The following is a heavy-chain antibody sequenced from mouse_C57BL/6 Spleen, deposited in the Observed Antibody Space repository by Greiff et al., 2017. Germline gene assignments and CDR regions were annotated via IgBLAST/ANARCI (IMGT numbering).Heavy chain of an antibody. CDR3: AGDGYYGFDY. J-gene: IGHJ2*01. Sequence: EVMLVESGGDLVKPGGSLKLSCAASGFTFSSYGMSWVRQTPDKRLEWVATISSGGSYTYYPDSVKGRFTISRDNAKNTLYLQMSSLKSEDTAMYYCAGDGYYGFDYWGQGTTLTVSS. V-gene: IGHV5-6*01. CDR2: ISSGGSYT. D-gene: IGHD2-3*01. CDR1: GFTFSSYG.